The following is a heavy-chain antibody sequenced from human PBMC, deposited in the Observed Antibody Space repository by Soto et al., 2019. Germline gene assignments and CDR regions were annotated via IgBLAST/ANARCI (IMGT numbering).Heavy chain of an antibody. Sequence: SETLSLTCSVSGGPIYGYHWTWIRQPPGKGLEWIGYIYYNGSTNYNPSLKSRVIISIDMSTNQFSLKLNAVTAADTAVYYWARRGEISCTSGLCVGGGMDVWGQGTTVTVSS. V-gene: IGHV4-59*01. D-gene: IGHD3-16*01. J-gene: IGHJ6*02. CDR1: GGPIYGYH. CDR3: ARRGEISCTSGLCVGGGMDV. CDR2: IYYNGST.